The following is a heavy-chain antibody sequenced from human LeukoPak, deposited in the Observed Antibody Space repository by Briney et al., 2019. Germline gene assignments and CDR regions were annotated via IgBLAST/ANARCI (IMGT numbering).Heavy chain of an antibody. D-gene: IGHD3-3*01. J-gene: IGHJ6*02. V-gene: IGHV1-8*01. CDR3: ARGAIFGVVNRGYGMDF. CDR2: MNPNSGEA. Sequence: ASVKVSCKASGYTFTGHDINWVRQATGHGLEWMGWMNPNSGEAIYPQNFRDRVTMTRDTSMSTAYMELSSPTSDDTAVYYCARGAIFGVVNRGYGMDFWGQGTTVTVSS. CDR1: GYTFTGHD.